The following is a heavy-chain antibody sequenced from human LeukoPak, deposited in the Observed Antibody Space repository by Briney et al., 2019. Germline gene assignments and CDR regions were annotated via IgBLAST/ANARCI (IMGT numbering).Heavy chain of an antibody. CDR3: ARGGGQRTYCGGDCYIWFDP. J-gene: IGHJ5*02. CDR1: GGSISSSSYY. CDR2: INHSGST. Sequence: SETLSLTCTVSGGSISSSSYYWSWIRQPPGKGLEWIGEINHSGSTNYNPSLKSRVTISVDTSKNQFSLKLSSVTAADTAVYYCARGGGQRTYCGGDCYIWFDPWGQGTLVTVSS. D-gene: IGHD2-21*02. V-gene: IGHV4-39*07.